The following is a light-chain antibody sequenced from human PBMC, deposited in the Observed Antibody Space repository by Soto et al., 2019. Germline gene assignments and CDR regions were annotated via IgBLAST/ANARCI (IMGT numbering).Light chain of an antibody. CDR1: QSVTDW. CDR2: DAS. V-gene: IGKV1-5*01. J-gene: IGKJ2*02. Sequence: DIQLTQSPSTLSASVGDRVTITCRASQSVTDWLAWYQQKPGKAPKLMIYDASSLQSGVPSRFSGSGSWTEFSLTISSLQPDDFATYYCQQYYRSCTFGQGNKVEI. CDR3: QQYYRSCT.